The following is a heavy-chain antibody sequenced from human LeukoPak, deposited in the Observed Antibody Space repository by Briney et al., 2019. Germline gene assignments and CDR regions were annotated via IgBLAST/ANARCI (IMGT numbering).Heavy chain of an antibody. Sequence: PSQTLSLTCTVSGDSITSGAFYWNWLRYHPQTGLEWLGHIYYSGSTYYNPSLKSRLSMSVDTSRNQFSLKLSSVTAADTAVYYCARGSELRFLEWLPRYYYYYYGMDVWGQGTTVTVSS. J-gene: IGHJ6*02. CDR3: ARGSELRFLEWLPRYYYYYYGMDV. D-gene: IGHD3-3*01. CDR2: IYYSGST. V-gene: IGHV4-31*03. CDR1: GDSITSGAFY.